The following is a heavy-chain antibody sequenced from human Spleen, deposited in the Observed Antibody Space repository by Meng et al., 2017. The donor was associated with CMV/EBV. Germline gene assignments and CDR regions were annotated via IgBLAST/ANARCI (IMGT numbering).Heavy chain of an antibody. CDR2: VSAYNGAT. CDR1: GYKFTTYH. J-gene: IGHJ4*02. Sequence: SCKASGYKFTTYHLSWVRQAPGQGLEWMGWVSAYNGATNYVQKFQGRVTMTADTSTSTAYMELRSLTSDDTAVYYCARRPGYDHHDYWGQGTLVTVSS. CDR3: ARRPGYDHHDY. D-gene: IGHD2-15*01. V-gene: IGHV1-18*04.